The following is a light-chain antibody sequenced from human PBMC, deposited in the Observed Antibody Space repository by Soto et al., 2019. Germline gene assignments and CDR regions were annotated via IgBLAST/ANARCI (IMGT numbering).Light chain of an antibody. J-gene: IGKJ4*01. CDR3: QQSYSTHT. CDR2: AGS. Sequence: DIQMTQSPSSLSASVGDRVTITCRASQSISIYLNWYQQKPGKAPILLVYAGSSLQGGVPSRFGGSGSGTDFTLTITSLQPEDFATYYCQQSYSTHTFGGGTKVEIK. CDR1: QSISIY. V-gene: IGKV1-39*01.